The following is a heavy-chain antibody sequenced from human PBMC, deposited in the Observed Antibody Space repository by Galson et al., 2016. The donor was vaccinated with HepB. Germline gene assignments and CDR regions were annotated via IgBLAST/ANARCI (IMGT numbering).Heavy chain of an antibody. CDR3: ARVALLSNSFHYADRRFYFDS. CDR1: GFTFNHHG. J-gene: IGHJ4*02. V-gene: IGHV3-20*04. Sequence: SLRLSCAASGFTFNHHGMSWVRQVPGKGLEWVATINWNGGTTAYADSMKGRFTISRDNAKNSLYLQMDSLRPEDTAFYYCARVALLSNSFHYADRRFYFDSWGQRTQVSVSS. CDR2: INWNGGTT. D-gene: IGHD3-16*01.